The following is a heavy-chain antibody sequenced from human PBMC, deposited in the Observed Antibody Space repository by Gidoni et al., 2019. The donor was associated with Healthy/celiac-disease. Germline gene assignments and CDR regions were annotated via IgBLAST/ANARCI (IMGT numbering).Heavy chain of an antibody. V-gene: IGHV5-51*01. D-gene: IGHD5-18*01. CDR3: ARQGYSYGYLGHYYYYYMDV. Sequence: EVQLVQSGAEVKKPGESLKISCTGSGYSFTRYWIAWVRQMPGKGLEWMGIIYPGDSDTRYSPSFQGQVTISADKSISTAYLQWSSLKASDTAMYYCARQGYSYGYLGHYYYYYMDVWGKGTTVTVSS. CDR1: GYSFTRYW. CDR2: IYPGDSDT. J-gene: IGHJ6*03.